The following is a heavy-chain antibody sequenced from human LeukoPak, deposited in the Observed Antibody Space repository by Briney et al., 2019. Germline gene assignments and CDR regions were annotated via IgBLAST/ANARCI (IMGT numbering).Heavy chain of an antibody. CDR3: ARASLYYDFWSGYYHDFNWFDP. J-gene: IGHJ5*02. CDR2: FDPEDGET. V-gene: IGHV1-24*01. D-gene: IGHD3-3*01. CDR1: GYTLTELS. Sequence: ASVKVSCKVSGYTLTELSMHWVRQAPGKGLEWMGGFDPEDGETIYAQKFQGRVTMTEDTSTDTAYMELSSLRSEDTAVYYCARASLYYDFWSGYYHDFNWFDPWGQGTLVTVSS.